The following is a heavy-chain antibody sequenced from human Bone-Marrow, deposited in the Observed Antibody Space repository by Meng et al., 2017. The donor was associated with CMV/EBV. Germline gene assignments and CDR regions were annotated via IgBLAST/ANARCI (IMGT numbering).Heavy chain of an antibody. J-gene: IGHJ6*02. Sequence: ASVKVSCKASGYTFTSYGISWVRQAPGQGLEWMGWISAYNGNRNYAQKLQGRVTMTTDTSTSTAYMELRSLRSDDTAVYYCARVAYDFWSGYYRAYYYYGMDVWGQGTTVTVSS. CDR3: ARVAYDFWSGYYRAYYYYGMDV. CDR2: ISAYNGNR. CDR1: GYTFTSYG. V-gene: IGHV1-18*01. D-gene: IGHD3-3*01.